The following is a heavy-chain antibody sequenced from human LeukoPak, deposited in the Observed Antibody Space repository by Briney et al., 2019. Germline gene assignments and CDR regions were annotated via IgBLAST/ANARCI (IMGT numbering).Heavy chain of an antibody. CDR1: GGSLINYY. J-gene: IGHJ4*02. V-gene: IGHV4-4*07. CDR2: IYTSGST. D-gene: IGHD2-15*01. CDR3: ARYIVVGAAYYFDY. Sequence: SETLSLTCTVSGGSLINYYWSWIRQPAGKGLEWIGRIYTSGSTNYNPSLKSRVTMSVDTSKNQFSLKLSSVTAADTAVYYCARYIVVGAAYYFDYWGQGTLVTVSS.